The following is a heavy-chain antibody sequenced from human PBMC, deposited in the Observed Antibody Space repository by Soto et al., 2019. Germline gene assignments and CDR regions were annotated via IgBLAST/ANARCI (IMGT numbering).Heavy chain of an antibody. V-gene: IGHV1-8*01. CDR1: GYTFTSYD. D-gene: IGHD3-16*01. CDR3: AREITAYWYFDL. Sequence: QVQLVQSGAEVKKPGASVKVSCKASGYTFTSYDINWVRQATGQGLEWMGWMNPNSGNTGYAQKFQGRXXMXRXISISTAYMELSSLRSEDTAVYYCAREITAYWYFDLWGRGTLVTVSS. CDR2: MNPNSGNT. J-gene: IGHJ2*01.